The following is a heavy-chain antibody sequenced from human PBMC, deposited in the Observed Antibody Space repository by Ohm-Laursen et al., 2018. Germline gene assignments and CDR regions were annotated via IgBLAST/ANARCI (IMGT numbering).Heavy chain of an antibody. J-gene: IGHJ6*02. CDR1: GFTFSDYY. CDR2: ISSSGSTI. CDR3: ARCKQPRDYYGMDV. Sequence: SLRLSCAAPGFTFSDYYMSWIRQAPGKGLGWVSYISSSGSTIYYADSVKGRFTISRDNAKNSLYLQMNSLRAEDTAVYYCARCKQPRDYYGMDVWGQGTTVTVSS. D-gene: IGHD6-13*01. V-gene: IGHV3-11*01.